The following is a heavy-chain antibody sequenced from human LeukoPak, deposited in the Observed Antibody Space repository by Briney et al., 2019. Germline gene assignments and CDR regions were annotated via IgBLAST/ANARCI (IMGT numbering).Heavy chain of an antibody. J-gene: IGHJ4*02. CDR2: ISGSGGVT. Sequence: PGGSLRLSCAASGFTFSGYAMGWVRQAPGQGLEWVSVISGSGGVTSYADSVKGRFTISRDNSKNTLYLQMNSLRAEDTAVYYCAKYYDYYVYYWGQGALVTVSS. V-gene: IGHV3-23*01. CDR1: GFTFSGYA. CDR3: AKYYDYYVYY. D-gene: IGHD3-22*01.